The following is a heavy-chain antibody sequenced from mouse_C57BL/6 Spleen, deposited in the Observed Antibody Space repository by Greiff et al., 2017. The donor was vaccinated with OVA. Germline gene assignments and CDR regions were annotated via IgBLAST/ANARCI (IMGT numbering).Heavy chain of an antibody. V-gene: IGHV1-80*01. Sequence: QVQLQQSGAELVKPGASVKISCKASGYAFSSYWMNWVKQRPGKGLEWIGQIYPGDGDTNYNGKFKGKATLTADKSSSTAYMQLSSLTSEYCAVYFCARWNDYDAMDYWGQGTSVTVSS. CDR1: GYAFSSYW. CDR2: IYPGDGDT. CDR3: ARWNDYDAMDY. J-gene: IGHJ4*01.